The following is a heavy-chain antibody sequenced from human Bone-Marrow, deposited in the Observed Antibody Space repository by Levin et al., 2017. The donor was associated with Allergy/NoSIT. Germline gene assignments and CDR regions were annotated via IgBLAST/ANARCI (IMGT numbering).Heavy chain of an antibody. CDR2: VTNTGDSDTT. CDR3: ADLGRSHGLGV. Sequence: GGSLRLSCEASGFTSGFTFNDHYIDWVRQAPGKGLEWVGRVTNTGDSDTTKYAASMKGRFTISRDDSKNSVFLQMNSLKTEDTAVYYCADLGRSHGLGVWGQGTRVTVSS. D-gene: IGHD3-16*01. CDR1: GFTSGFTFNDHY. V-gene: IGHV3-72*01. J-gene: IGHJ6*02.